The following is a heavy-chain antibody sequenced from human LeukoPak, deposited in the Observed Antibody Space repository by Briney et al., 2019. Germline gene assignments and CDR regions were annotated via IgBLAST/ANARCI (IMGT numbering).Heavy chain of an antibody. Sequence: SSETLSLTCTVSGGSISSSSYYWGWIRQPPGKGLEWIGSIYYSGSTYYNPSLKSRVTISVDTSKNQFSLKLSSVTAADTAVYYCARQDGSYYSAGFDYWGQGTLVTVSS. D-gene: IGHD1-26*01. CDR2: IYYSGST. CDR1: GGSISSSSYY. J-gene: IGHJ4*02. CDR3: ARQDGSYYSAGFDY. V-gene: IGHV4-39*01.